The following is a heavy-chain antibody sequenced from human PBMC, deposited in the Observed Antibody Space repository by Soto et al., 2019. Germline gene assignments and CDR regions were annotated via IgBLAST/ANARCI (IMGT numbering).Heavy chain of an antibody. CDR1: GGSISSYY. V-gene: IGHV4-59*08. CDR2: IYYSGST. Sequence: SETLSLTCTVSGGSISSYYWSWIRQPPGKGLEWIGYIYYSGSTNYNPSLKSRVTISVDTSKNQFSLKLSSVTAADTAVYYCARIQLGYDAFDIWGQGTIVTPSS. J-gene: IGHJ3*02. D-gene: IGHD6-6*01. CDR3: ARIQLGYDAFDI.